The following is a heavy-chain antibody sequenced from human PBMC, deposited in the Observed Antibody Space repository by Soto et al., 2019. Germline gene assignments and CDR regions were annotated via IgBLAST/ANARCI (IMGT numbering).Heavy chain of an antibody. V-gene: IGHV3-30*18. CDR2: ISYDGSNK. CDR3: AKVAPDYYGSGSYYNDY. J-gene: IGHJ4*02. Sequence: GGSLRLSCAASGFTFSSYGMHWVRQAPGKGLEWVAVISYDGSNKYYADSVKGRFTISRDNSKNTLYLQMNSLRAEDTAVYYCAKVAPDYYGSGSYYNDYWGQGTLVTVSS. D-gene: IGHD3-10*01. CDR1: GFTFSSYG.